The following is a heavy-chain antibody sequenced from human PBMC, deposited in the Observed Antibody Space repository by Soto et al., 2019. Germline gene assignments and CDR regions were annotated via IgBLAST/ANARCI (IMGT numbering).Heavy chain of an antibody. Sequence: GSLGLSCAASGFTFSSYAMSWVRQAPGKGLEWVSAISGSGGSTYYADSVKGRFTISRDNSKNTLYLQMNSLRAEDTAVYYCAKPPIVPRGVWFGGLFYFDYWGQGTLVTVSS. CDR1: GFTFSSYA. CDR2: ISGSGGST. J-gene: IGHJ4*02. V-gene: IGHV3-23*01. D-gene: IGHD3-10*01. CDR3: AKPPIVPRGVWFGGLFYFDY.